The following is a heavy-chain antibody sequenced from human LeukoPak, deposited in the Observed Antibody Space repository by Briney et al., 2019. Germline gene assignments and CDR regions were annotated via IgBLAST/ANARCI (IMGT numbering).Heavy chain of an antibody. D-gene: IGHD6-19*01. CDR2: IKQDGSEK. V-gene: IGHV3-7*01. CDR1: GFTFSSYW. J-gene: IGHJ6*03. CDR3: ARASGGWYAMSHYYYYYMDV. Sequence: GGSLRLSCAASGFTFSSYWMSWVRQAPGKGLEWVANIKQDGSEKYYVDSVKGRFTISRDNAKNSLYLQMNSLRAEDTAVYYCARASGGWYAMSHYYYYYMDVWGKGTTVTISS.